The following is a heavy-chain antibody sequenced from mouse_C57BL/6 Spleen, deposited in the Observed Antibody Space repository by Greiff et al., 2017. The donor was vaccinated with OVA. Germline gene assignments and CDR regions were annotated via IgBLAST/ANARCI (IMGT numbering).Heavy chain of an antibody. J-gene: IGHJ3*01. CDR1: GYTFTDYY. CDR2: INPNNGGT. Sequence: VQLQQSGPELVKPGASVKISCKASGYTFTDYYMNWVKQSHGKSLEWIGDINPNNGGTSYNQKFKGKATLTVDKSSSTAYMELRSLTSEDSAVYYCARRGSGYEAWFAYWGQGTLVTVSA. V-gene: IGHV1-26*01. D-gene: IGHD1-1*01. CDR3: ARRGSGYEAWFAY.